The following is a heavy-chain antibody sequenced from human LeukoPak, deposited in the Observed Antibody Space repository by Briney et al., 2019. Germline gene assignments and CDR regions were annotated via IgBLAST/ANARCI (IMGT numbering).Heavy chain of an antibody. Sequence: ASVKVSCKASGYTFTSYGISWVRQAPGQGLEWMGWISAYNGNTNYAQKLQGRVTMTTDTSTSTAYMELRSLRSGDTAVYYCARESSPRYYDFWSGYSFDYWGQGTLVTVSS. CDR1: GYTFTSYG. J-gene: IGHJ4*02. CDR3: ARESSPRYYDFWSGYSFDY. D-gene: IGHD3-3*01. V-gene: IGHV1-18*01. CDR2: ISAYNGNT.